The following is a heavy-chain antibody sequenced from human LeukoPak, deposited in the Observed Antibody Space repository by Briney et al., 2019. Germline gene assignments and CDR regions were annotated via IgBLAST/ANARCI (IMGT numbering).Heavy chain of an antibody. D-gene: IGHD3-10*01. CDR1: AGSFSSYY. V-gene: IGHV4-59*01. J-gene: IGHJ6*03. Sequence: SETLSLTCAVYAGSFSSYYWSWILQPPGKGLEWIGYIYYSGSTNYNHSLKSRVTISVDTSKNQFSLKLSSVTAADTAVYYCARGVRESYYYYYMDVWGKGTTVTISS. CDR2: IYYSGST. CDR3: ARGVRESYYYYYMDV.